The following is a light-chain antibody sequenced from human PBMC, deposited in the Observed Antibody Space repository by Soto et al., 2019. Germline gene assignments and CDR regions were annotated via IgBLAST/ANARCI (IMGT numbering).Light chain of an antibody. CDR3: QQYGSSPPT. J-gene: IGKJ5*01. V-gene: IGKV3-20*01. CDR1: QSVSSSY. Sequence: EIVLTQSPGTLSLSPGERATLSCRASQSVSSSYLAWYQQKPGQAPRLLIYGASSRATGIPDRFSGSGSGTDFTLTISRLVPEDFAVYYCQQYGSSPPTFGQGTRLEI. CDR2: GAS.